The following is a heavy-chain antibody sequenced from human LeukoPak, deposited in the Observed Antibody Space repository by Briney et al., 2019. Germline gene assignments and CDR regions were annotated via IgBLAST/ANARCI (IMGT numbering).Heavy chain of an antibody. D-gene: IGHD3-16*02. CDR2: ISYDGSNK. Sequence: PGGSLRLSCAASGFTFSSYAMHWVRQAPGKGLEWVAVISYDGSNKYYADSVKGRFTISRDNSKNTLYLQMNSLRAEDTAVYYCARGSYVVTYYDYVWGSSRDDAFDIWGQGTMVTVSS. V-gene: IGHV3-30*04. CDR1: GFTFSSYA. CDR3: ARGSYVVTYYDYVWGSSRDDAFDI. J-gene: IGHJ3*02.